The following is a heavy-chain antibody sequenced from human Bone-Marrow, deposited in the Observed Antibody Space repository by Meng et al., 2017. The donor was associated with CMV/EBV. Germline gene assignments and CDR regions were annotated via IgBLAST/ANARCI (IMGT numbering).Heavy chain of an antibody. D-gene: IGHD2-2*01. J-gene: IGHJ6*02. CDR2: ISSSSSYI. CDR1: GFTFSSYS. CDR3: ARGHIVVVPAARGMDV. Sequence: GESLKISCAASGFTFSSYSMNWVRQAPGKGLEWVSSISSSSSYIYYADSVKGRFTISRDNAKNSLYLQMNSLRAEDTAVYYCARGHIVVVPAARGMDVCGQGTTVTVSS. V-gene: IGHV3-21*01.